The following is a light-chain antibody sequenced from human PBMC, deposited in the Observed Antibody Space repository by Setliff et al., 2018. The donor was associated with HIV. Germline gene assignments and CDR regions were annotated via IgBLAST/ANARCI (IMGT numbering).Light chain of an antibody. J-gene: IGLJ1*01. CDR1: SSDVGVYDY. V-gene: IGLV2-14*03. CDR3: SSYTNSNTYV. CDR2: DVS. Sequence: QSALTHPASVSGSPGQSLIISCTGTSSDVGVYDYVSWYQHHPGKAPKLMIFDVSNRPSGVSNRFSGSKSGNTASLTISGLQTEDEADYYCSSYTNSNTYVFGTGTKGTVL.